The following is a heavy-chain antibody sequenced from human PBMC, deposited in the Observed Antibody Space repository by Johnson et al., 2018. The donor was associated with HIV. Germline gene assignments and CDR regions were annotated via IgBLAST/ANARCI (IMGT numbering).Heavy chain of an antibody. CDR3: AKTRTTVTTIDAFDI. Sequence: QVQLVESGGGVVQPGGSLRLSCAASGFTFSHYGMHWVRQAPGKGLEWVALISYDGSKTYYVDSVKARFPISRDDARNTLYLQMNSLRVEDTAVYYCAKTRTTVTTIDAFDIWGQGTMVTVSS. V-gene: IGHV3-30*18. D-gene: IGHD4-17*01. CDR2: ISYDGSKT. J-gene: IGHJ3*02. CDR1: GFTFSHYG.